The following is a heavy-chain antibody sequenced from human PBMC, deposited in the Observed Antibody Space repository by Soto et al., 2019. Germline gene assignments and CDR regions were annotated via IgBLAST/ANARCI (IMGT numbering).Heavy chain of an antibody. CDR3: ARVKILRRGVVVVTRNPSGFDY. CDR2: INHSGST. D-gene: IGHD2-21*02. V-gene: IGHV4-34*01. CDR1: GGSFSGYY. J-gene: IGHJ4*02. Sequence: SETLSLTCAVYGGSFSGYYWSWIRQPPGKGLEWIGEINHSGSTNYNPSLKSRVTISVDTSKNQFSLKLSSVTAADTAVYYCARVKILRRGVVVVTRNPSGFDYLGQGTLVTVSS.